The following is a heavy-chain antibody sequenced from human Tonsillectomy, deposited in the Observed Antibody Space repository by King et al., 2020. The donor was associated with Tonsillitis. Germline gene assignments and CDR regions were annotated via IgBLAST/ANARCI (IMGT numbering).Heavy chain of an antibody. J-gene: IGHJ6*02. CDR1: GFTFSSYA. D-gene: IGHD6-19*01. CDR2: ISGSGGST. CDR3: AKSPSGGWFWFYGMDV. Sequence: VQLVESGGGLVQPGGSLRLSCAASGFTFSSYAMSWVRQAPGKGLEWVSAISGSGGSTYYADSVKGRFTISRDSSKDTLYLQMNSLRAEDTAVYYCAKSPSGGWFWFYGMDVWGQGTTVTVSS. V-gene: IGHV3-23*04.